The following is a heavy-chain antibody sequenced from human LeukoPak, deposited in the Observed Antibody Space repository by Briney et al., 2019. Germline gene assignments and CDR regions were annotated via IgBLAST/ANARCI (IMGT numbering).Heavy chain of an antibody. CDR2: ISWNSGSI. D-gene: IGHD3-3*01. CDR1: GFTFDDYA. Sequence: GRSLRLSCAASGFTFDDYAMHWVRQAPGKGLEWVSGISWNSGSIGYADSVKGRFTISRDNAKNSPYLQMNSLRAEDTALYYCAKGYDFWSGYWDYWGQGTLVTVSS. CDR3: AKGYDFWSGYWDY. V-gene: IGHV3-9*01. J-gene: IGHJ4*02.